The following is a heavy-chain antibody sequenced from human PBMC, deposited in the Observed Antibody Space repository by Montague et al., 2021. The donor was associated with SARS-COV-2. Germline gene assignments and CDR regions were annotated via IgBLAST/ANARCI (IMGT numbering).Heavy chain of an antibody. CDR1: GASISTGSYY. CDR3: ATASGSGSLGFDY. D-gene: IGHD3-10*01. Sequence: TLSLTCTVSGASISTGSYYWSWIRQHPEKGLEWIGYIYYSGTXXYXXXXKSRVTISLDTSNNHSSLKLSSVTAADTAVYSCATASGSGSLGFDYWGQGTLVIVSS. CDR2: IYYSGTX. J-gene: IGHJ4*02. V-gene: IGHV4-31*03.